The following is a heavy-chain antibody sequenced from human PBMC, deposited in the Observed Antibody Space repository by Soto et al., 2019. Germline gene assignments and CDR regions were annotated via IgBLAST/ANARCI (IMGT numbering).Heavy chain of an antibody. CDR2: IKQDGSNK. V-gene: IGHV3-7*05. Sequence: GGSLRLSCAASGFTFSSYGMHWVRQAPGKGLEWVANIKQDGSNKYNVDSVKGRFTISRDNAKNSLYLQMNSLRAEDTAVYYCARGRSSSPASVYWGQGTLVTVSS. D-gene: IGHD6-6*01. CDR1: GFTFSSYG. J-gene: IGHJ4*02. CDR3: ARGRSSSPASVY.